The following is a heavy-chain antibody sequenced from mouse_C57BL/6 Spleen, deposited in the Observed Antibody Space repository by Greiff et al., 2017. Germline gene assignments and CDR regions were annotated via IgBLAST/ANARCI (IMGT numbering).Heavy chain of an antibody. Sequence: QVQLKQSGAELMKPGASVKLSCKATGYTFTGYWIAWVKQRPGHGLEWIGEILPGSGSTNYNEKFKGKATLTADTSSNTAYMQLSSLTTEDAALYYCARDSSGPDCRGQGTTLTVAS. CDR1: GYTFTGYW. J-gene: IGHJ2*01. V-gene: IGHV1-9*01. D-gene: IGHD3-2*02. CDR3: ARDSSGPDC. CDR2: ILPGSGST.